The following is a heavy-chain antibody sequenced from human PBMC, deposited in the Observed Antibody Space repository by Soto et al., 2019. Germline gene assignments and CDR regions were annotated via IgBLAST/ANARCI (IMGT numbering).Heavy chain of an antibody. J-gene: IGHJ4*02. Sequence: GGSLRLSCASSGFTFSSYSMNLVRQAPGKGLEWVSSISSSSSYIYYADSVKGRFTISRDNAKNSLYLQMNSLRAEDTAVYYCARTTFGLGRAFDYWGQGTLVTVSS. V-gene: IGHV3-21*01. CDR1: GFTFSSYS. CDR3: ARTTFGLGRAFDY. CDR2: ISSSSSYI. D-gene: IGHD1-1*01.